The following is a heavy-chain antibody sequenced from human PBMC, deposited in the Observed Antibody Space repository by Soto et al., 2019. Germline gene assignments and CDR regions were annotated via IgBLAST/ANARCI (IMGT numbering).Heavy chain of an antibody. CDR3: ARGWRWLLRGRNWFDP. CDR1: GGSFSGYY. V-gene: IGHV4-34*01. Sequence: QVQLQQWGAGLLKPSETLSLTCAVYGGSFSGYYWSWIRQPPGKGLEWIGEINHSASTNYNPSLNRRVTQSVDTSKHQLSLKLSSVTAADTAVYYCARGWRWLLRGRNWFDPWGQGTLVTVSS. D-gene: IGHD6-19*01. J-gene: IGHJ5*02. CDR2: INHSAST.